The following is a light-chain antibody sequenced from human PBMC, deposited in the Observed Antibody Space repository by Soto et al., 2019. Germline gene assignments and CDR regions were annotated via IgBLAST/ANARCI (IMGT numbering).Light chain of an antibody. V-gene: IGLV1-44*01. CDR1: SSNIGSNT. Sequence: QSVLTQPPSASGTPGQRVTISCSGSSSNIGSNTVSWYQQLPGTAPKLLIYGNSQRPSGVPDRFSGSKSGTSASLAISGLQSEDEADYYCAAWDDSLNGWVFGGGTKLTV. CDR2: GNS. J-gene: IGLJ3*02. CDR3: AAWDDSLNGWV.